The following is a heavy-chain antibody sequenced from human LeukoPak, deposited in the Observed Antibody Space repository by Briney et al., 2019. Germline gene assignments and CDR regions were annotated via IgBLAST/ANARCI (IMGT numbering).Heavy chain of an antibody. V-gene: IGHV3-53*01. Sequence: PGGSLRLSCAASGFTVSSNYMSWVRQAPGKGLEWVSVIYSGGSTYYADPVKGRFTISRDNSKNTLYLQMNSLRAEDTAVYYCARRLRTVTRFSDYWGQGTLVTVSS. CDR1: GFTVSSNY. CDR2: IYSGGST. D-gene: IGHD4-17*01. CDR3: ARRLRTVTRFSDY. J-gene: IGHJ4*02.